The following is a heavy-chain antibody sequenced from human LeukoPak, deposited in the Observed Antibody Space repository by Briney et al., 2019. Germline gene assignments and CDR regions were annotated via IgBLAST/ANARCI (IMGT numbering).Heavy chain of an antibody. V-gene: IGHV4-4*02. CDR1: GGSISSSNW. D-gene: IGHD4-11*01. J-gene: IGHJ3*02. CDR3: ARPTGRGDYPTDAFDI. CDR2: IYHSGST. Sequence: PSETLSLTCAASGGSISSSNWWSWVRQPPGKGLEWIGEIYHSGSTNYNPSLKSRVTISVDKSKNQFSLKLSSVTAADTAVYYCARPTGRGDYPTDAFDIWGQGTLVTVSS.